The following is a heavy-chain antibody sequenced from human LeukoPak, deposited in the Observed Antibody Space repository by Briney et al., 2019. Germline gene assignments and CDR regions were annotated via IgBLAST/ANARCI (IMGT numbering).Heavy chain of an antibody. J-gene: IGHJ6*02. V-gene: IGHV4-59*08. Sequence: SETLSLTCTVSGGSISGYYWSWIRQPPGKGLEWIGYIYYSGSSNYNPSLKSRVTISVDTPKNQFSLELSSVTAADTAVYYCARQGGMVASGYYYYGMDVWGQGTTVTVSS. D-gene: IGHD1-26*01. CDR3: ARQGGMVASGYYYYGMDV. CDR1: GGSISGYY. CDR2: IYYSGSS.